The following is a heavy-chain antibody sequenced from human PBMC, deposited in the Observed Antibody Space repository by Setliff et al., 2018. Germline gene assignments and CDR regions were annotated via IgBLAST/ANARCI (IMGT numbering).Heavy chain of an antibody. Sequence: SETLSLTCTVSGGSISSYYWSWIRQPPGKGLEWIGYIYNSGSTNYNPSLKSRVTISVDTSTNQFSLKLSSVTAADTAVYYCTRERYFDWFFEYWGQGTLVTVSS. D-gene: IGHD3-9*01. CDR3: TRERYFDWFFEY. CDR2: IYNSGST. J-gene: IGHJ4*02. CDR1: GGSISSYY. V-gene: IGHV4-4*08.